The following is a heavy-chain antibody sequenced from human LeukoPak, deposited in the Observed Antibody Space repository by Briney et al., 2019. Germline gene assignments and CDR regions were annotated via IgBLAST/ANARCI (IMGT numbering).Heavy chain of an antibody. D-gene: IGHD1-26*01. CDR2: IYHSGST. CDR1: GYSISSGYY. CDR3: ARDEVGVFDY. Sequence: SETLSLTCTVSGYSISSGYYWGWIRQPPGKGLEWIGSIYHSGSTYYNPSLKSRVTISVDTSKNQFSLKLSSVTAADTAVSYCARDEVGVFDYWGQGTLVTVSS. V-gene: IGHV4-38-2*02. J-gene: IGHJ4*02.